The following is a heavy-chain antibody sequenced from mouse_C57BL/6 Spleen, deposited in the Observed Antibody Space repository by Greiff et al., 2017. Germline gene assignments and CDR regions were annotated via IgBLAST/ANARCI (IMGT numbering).Heavy chain of an antibody. CDR1: GYTFTGYW. V-gene: IGHV1-9*01. CDR2: ILPGSGST. J-gene: IGHJ4*01. CDR3: ARGDDYDGAVYYAMDY. D-gene: IGHD2-4*01. Sequence: QVQLQQSGAELMKPGASVKLSCKATGYTFTGYWIEWVKQRPGHGLEWIGEILPGSGSTNYNEKFKGKATFTADTSSNTAYMQLSSLTTEDSAIYYCARGDDYDGAVYYAMDYWGQGTSVTVSS.